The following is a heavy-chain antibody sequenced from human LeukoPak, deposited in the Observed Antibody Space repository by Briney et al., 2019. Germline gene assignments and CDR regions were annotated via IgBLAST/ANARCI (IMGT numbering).Heavy chain of an antibody. Sequence: GGSLRLSCAASGFTFSDYYMSWIRQAPGKGLEWVSYISSSGSTIYYADSVKGRFTISRDNAKNSLYLQMNSLRAEDTAVYYCARDRLTGPLVEWLLLNYYFDYWGQGTLVTVSS. CDR2: ISSSGSTI. CDR3: ARDRLTGPLVEWLLLNYYFDY. V-gene: IGHV3-11*01. D-gene: IGHD3-3*01. CDR1: GFTFSDYY. J-gene: IGHJ4*02.